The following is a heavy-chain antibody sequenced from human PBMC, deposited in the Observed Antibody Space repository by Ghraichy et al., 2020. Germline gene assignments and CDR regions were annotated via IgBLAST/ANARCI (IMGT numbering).Heavy chain of an antibody. CDR2: ISGSGGST. CDR1: GFTFSSYA. Sequence: LSLTCAASGFTFSSYAMSWVRQAPGKGLEWVSAISGSGGSTYYADSVKGRFTISRDNSKNTLYLQMNSLRAEDTAVYYCAKDLSSIAVAGTGAFDIWGQGTMVTVSS. CDR3: AKDLSSIAVAGTGAFDI. V-gene: IGHV3-23*01. D-gene: IGHD6-19*01. J-gene: IGHJ3*02.